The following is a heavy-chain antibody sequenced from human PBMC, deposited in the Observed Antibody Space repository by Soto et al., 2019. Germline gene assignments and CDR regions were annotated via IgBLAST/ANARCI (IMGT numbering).Heavy chain of an antibody. Sequence: DVRLVESGGGLVQPGGSLRLSCAASSFTFSSYWLSWLRQAPGKGLEWVATIKQDGSENYHVDSVKGRFTISRDNAKNSLYLQMSSLRADDTAVYYCARDGPFISVAAPAFQYAMDVWGQGTTVTVS. V-gene: IGHV3-7*03. J-gene: IGHJ6*02. CDR2: IKQDGSEN. CDR3: ARDGPFISVAAPAFQYAMDV. CDR1: SFTFSSYW. D-gene: IGHD6-19*01.